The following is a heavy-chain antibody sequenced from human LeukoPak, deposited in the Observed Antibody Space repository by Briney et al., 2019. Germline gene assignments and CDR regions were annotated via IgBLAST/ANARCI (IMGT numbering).Heavy chain of an antibody. CDR3: ARGAAAAGTLSTIWL. CDR2: ISSSSGYM. J-gene: IGHJ4*02. Sequence: GGSLRLSCAASGFTFSSYSMNWVRQAPGKGLEWVSSISSSSGYMYYADSVKGRFTISRDNAKNSLFLQMNSLTVDDTAVYYCARGAAAAGTLSTIWLWGQGTLVTVSS. D-gene: IGHD6-13*01. CDR1: GFTFSSYS. V-gene: IGHV3-21*04.